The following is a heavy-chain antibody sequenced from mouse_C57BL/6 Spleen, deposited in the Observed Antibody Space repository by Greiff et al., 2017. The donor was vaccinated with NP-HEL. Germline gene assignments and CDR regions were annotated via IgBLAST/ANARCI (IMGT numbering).Heavy chain of an antibody. CDR3: ARSGTGTWYFDV. D-gene: IGHD4-1*01. V-gene: IGHV1-54*01. J-gene: IGHJ1*03. CDR1: GYAFTNYL. CDR2: INPGSGGT. Sequence: QVQLQQSGAELVRPGTSVKVSCKASGYAFTNYLIEWVKQRPGQGLEWIGVINPGSGGTNYNEKFKGKATLTADKSSSTAYMQLSSLTSEDSAVYFCARSGTGTWYFDVWGTGTTVTVSS.